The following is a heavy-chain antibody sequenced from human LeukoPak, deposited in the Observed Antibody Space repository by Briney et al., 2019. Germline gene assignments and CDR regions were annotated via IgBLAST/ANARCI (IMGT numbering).Heavy chain of an antibody. CDR3: ARSSSPYYFDY. CDR1: GFTFSSYA. D-gene: IGHD6-13*01. CDR2: ISYDGSNK. V-gene: IGHV3-30*04. Sequence: GRSLRLSCAASGFTFSSYAMHWVRQAPGKGLEWVAVISYDGSNKYYADSVKGRFTISRDNAKNSLYLQMNSLRAEDTAVYYCARSSSPYYFDYWGQGTLVTVSS. J-gene: IGHJ4*02.